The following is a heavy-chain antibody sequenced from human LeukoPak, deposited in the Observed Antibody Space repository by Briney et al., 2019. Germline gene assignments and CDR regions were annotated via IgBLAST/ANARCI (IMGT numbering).Heavy chain of an antibody. CDR3: ARVGCCGAAAGLDAFDI. CDR1: GFSVSSKY. CDR2: IYSGGAA. Sequence: PGGSLRLSCAASGFSVSSKYMSWVRQAPGKGLEWVSVIYSGGAAYYADSVKGRFAISRDDSKNTLYLQMNSLRAEDTAVYYCARVGCCGAAAGLDAFDIWGQGTMVTVSS. J-gene: IGHJ3*02. D-gene: IGHD6-13*01. V-gene: IGHV3-53*01.